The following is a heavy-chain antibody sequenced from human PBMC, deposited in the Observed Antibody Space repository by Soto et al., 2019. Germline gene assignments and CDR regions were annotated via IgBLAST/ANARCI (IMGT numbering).Heavy chain of an antibody. CDR2: ICYSGST. J-gene: IGHJ3*02. Sequence: SETLSLTCTVSGGSISSYYWSWIRQPPGKGLEWVGYICYSGSTNYNPSLQSRITISVDTSRNQFSLKLSSVPAAATDVYYCARDVPSSGMRGAFDIWGQGTMVTVSS. D-gene: IGHD3-10*01. V-gene: IGHV4-59*01. CDR3: ARDVPSSGMRGAFDI. CDR1: GGSISSYY.